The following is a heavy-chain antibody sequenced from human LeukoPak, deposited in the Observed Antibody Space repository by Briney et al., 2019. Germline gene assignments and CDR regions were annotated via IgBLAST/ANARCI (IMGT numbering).Heavy chain of an antibody. J-gene: IGHJ4*02. CDR2: INHSGST. CDR1: GGSFSGFY. D-gene: IGHD5/OR15-5a*01. CDR3: ARPQRYSMYALDY. V-gene: IGHV4-34*01. Sequence: SETLSLTCAVYGGSFSGFYWNWIRQPPGKGLEWIGEINHSGSTNYNPSLKSRLTISVDTSKNQFSLKLSSVTAADTAVYYCARPQRYSMYALDYWGQGTLVTVSS.